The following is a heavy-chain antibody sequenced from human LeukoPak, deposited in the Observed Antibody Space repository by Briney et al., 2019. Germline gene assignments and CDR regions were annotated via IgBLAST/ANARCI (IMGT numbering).Heavy chain of an antibody. V-gene: IGHV4-4*07. Sequence: SETLSLTCTVSGGSISSYYWSWTRQPAGKGLEWIGRIYTSGSTNYNPSLKSRVTMSVDTSKNQFSLKLSSVTAADTAVYYCARDSSPLLWGSDYGMDVWGQGTTVTFSS. J-gene: IGHJ6*02. CDR1: GGSISSYY. CDR3: ARDSSPLLWGSDYGMDV. D-gene: IGHD3-10*01. CDR2: IYTSGST.